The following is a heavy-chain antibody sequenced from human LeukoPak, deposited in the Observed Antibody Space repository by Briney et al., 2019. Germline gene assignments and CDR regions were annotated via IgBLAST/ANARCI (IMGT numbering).Heavy chain of an antibody. D-gene: IGHD5-18*01. J-gene: IGHJ4*01. CDR3: ARMDMDPAMVTNYLDH. CDR1: GYTFTNNY. CDR2: IHPSGSST. Sequence: GASVKISCKASGYTFTNNYMHWVRQAPGQGLEWMGVIHPSGSSTNYAQKFQGRVTMTKDTSASTVYIELSSLRSDDTAVYYCARMDMDPAMVTNYLDHWGQGTLVTVS. V-gene: IGHV1-46*01.